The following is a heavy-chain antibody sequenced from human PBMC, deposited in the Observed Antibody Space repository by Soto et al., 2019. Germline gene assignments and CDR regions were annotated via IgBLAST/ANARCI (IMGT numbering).Heavy chain of an antibody. D-gene: IGHD4-17*01. CDR2: ITDNGGST. CDR3: VKERATTTAFDY. J-gene: IGHJ4*02. V-gene: IGHV3-23*01. Sequence: PGGSLRLSCAASGFTFSRDGMSWVRQAPGKGLEWVSLITDNGGSTYYADSVKGRFTISRDNTKNTLFLQMNSLRAEDTAVYYCVKERATTTAFDYWGQGALVTVYS. CDR1: GFTFSRDG.